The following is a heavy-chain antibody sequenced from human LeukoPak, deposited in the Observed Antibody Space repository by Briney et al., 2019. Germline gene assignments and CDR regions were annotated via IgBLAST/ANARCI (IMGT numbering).Heavy chain of an antibody. CDR3: ASSYSSSSALQHFDY. Sequence: SETLSLTCTVSGGSISNYYWNWIRQPPGKGLEWIGYIYYSGTTNYNPSLKSRVSMSVDTSKNQFSLKLSSVTAADTAVYYCASSYSSSSALQHFDYWGQGTLVTVSS. D-gene: IGHD6-6*01. J-gene: IGHJ4*02. V-gene: IGHV4-59*01. CDR1: GGSISNYY. CDR2: IYYSGTT.